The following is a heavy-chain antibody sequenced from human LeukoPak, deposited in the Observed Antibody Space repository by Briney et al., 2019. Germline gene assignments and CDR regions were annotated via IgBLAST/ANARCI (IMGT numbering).Heavy chain of an antibody. V-gene: IGHV3-74*01. CDR1: GVTFSPYW. D-gene: IGHD3-16*01. CDR2: INSDGSDT. CDR3: ARDLGGTSSYAYAEF. Sequence: GGSLRLSCTASGVTFSPYWMHWVRQAPGKGLVWVSRINSDGSDTNYAGSVQGRFTISRDNAENTLFLQMNSLRAEDTAVYYCARDLGGTSSYAYAEFWGQGTLVTVSS. J-gene: IGHJ4*02.